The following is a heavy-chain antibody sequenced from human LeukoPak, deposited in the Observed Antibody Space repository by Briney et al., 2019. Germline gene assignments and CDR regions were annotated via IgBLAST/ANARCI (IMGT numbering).Heavy chain of an antibody. CDR3: ARLYSSGWQTWYYFDY. J-gene: IGHJ4*02. V-gene: IGHV4-4*07. CDR2: IYTSGST. Sequence: SETLSLTCTVSGGSISSYYWSWIRQPAGEGLEWIGRIYTSGSTNYNPSLKSRVTMSVDTSKNQFPLKLSSVTAADTAVYYCARLYSSGWQTWYYFDYWGQGTLVTVSS. D-gene: IGHD6-19*01. CDR1: GGSISSYY.